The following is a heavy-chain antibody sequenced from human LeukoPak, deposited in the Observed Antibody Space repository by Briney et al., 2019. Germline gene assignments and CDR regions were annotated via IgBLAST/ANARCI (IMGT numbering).Heavy chain of an antibody. D-gene: IGHD3-22*01. V-gene: IGHV1-18*01. CDR3: ARSVDYYDSSGYYGDY. CDR2: ISAYNGNT. CDR1: GYTFTSYG. J-gene: IGHJ4*02. Sequence: ASVKVSCKASGYTFTSYGISWARQAPGQGLESMGWISAYNGNTNYAQKLQGRVTMTTDTSTSTAYMELRSLRSDDTAVYYCARSVDYYDSSGYYGDYWGQGTLVTVSS.